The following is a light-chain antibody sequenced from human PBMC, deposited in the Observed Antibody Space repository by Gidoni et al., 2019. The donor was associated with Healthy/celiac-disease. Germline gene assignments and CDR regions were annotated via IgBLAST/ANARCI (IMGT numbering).Light chain of an antibody. J-gene: IGLJ2*01. CDR2: DVS. CDR3: SSYTSSNVV. Sequence: QSALTQPASVSGSPGQSLTISCTGTSSDVGGYHYVSWYQQHPGKAPKLMIYDVSNRPSGVSNRFSGSKSGNTASLTISGLQAEDEADYYCSSYTSSNVVFGGGTKLTVL. V-gene: IGLV2-14*03. CDR1: SSDVGGYHY.